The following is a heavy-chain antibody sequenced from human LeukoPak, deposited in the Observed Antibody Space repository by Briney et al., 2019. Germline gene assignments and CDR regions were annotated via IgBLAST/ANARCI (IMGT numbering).Heavy chain of an antibody. Sequence: ASETLSLTCTVSGGSISSYYWSWIRQPPGKGLEWIGYIYCSGSTNYNPSLKSRVTISVDTSKNQFSLKLSSVTAADTAVYYCARHVPYSSSWTPDDAFDIWGQGTMVTVSS. CDR3: ARHVPYSSSWTPDDAFDI. CDR1: GGSISSYY. V-gene: IGHV4-59*08. D-gene: IGHD6-13*01. CDR2: IYCSGST. J-gene: IGHJ3*02.